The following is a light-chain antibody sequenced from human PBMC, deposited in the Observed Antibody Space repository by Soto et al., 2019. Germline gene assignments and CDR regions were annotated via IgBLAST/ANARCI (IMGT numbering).Light chain of an antibody. CDR3: QQYINWPVYT. J-gene: IGKJ2*01. V-gene: IGKV3-15*01. Sequence: ELVMTQSPATLSVSPGEGATISCRASQTVGSSLAWYQQKPGQAPRLLIYGAFTRVTGIPARFSGSGSGTEFTLTISSLQSEDFAVYYCQQYINWPVYTFGQGTKVDIK. CDR2: GAF. CDR1: QTVGSS.